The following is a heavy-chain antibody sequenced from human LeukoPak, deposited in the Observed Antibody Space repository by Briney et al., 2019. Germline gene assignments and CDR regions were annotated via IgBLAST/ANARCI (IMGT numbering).Heavy chain of an antibody. CDR2: IYGGGNS. D-gene: IGHD1-26*01. J-gene: IGHJ4*02. CDR3: ARELTVGATIDY. V-gene: IGHV3-66*02. Sequence: GGSLRLSCAASGFTFSTYYMSWVRQAPGKGLEWVSGIYGGGNSYYAESVTGRFTISRDNSRNTLHLQMNNLRGEDTAVYYCARELTVGATIDYWGQGTLVTVSS. CDR1: GFTFSTYY.